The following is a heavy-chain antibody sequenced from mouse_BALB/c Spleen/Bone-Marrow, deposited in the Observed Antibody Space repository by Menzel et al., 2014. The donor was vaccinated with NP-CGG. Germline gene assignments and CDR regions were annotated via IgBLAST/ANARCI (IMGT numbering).Heavy chain of an antibody. CDR2: IWGDGST. Sequence: QVQLKESGPGLVAPSQSLSITCTVSGFSLTGYGVSWVRQPPGKGLEWLGMIWGDGSTDYNSALKSRLSITKDNSKSQVFLKMSSLQTDDTARYYCARDSFLITRALDYWGQRTSVTVSS. J-gene: IGHJ4*01. CDR1: GFSLTGYG. CDR3: ARDSFLITRALDY. D-gene: IGHD2-4*01. V-gene: IGHV2-6-7*01.